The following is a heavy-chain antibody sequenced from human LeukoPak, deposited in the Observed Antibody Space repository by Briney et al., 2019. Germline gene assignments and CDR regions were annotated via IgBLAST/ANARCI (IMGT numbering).Heavy chain of an antibody. J-gene: IGHJ4*02. Sequence: ASVKVSCKASGYTFTSYGISWVRQAPGQGLEWMGWISAYNGNTNYAQKLQGRVTMTTDTSTSTAYMELRSLRSDDTAVYYCARPTTGRDYYGSGSTLSPHFDYWGQGTLVTVSS. CDR3: ARPTTGRDYYGSGSTLSPHFDY. D-gene: IGHD3-10*01. V-gene: IGHV1-18*01. CDR2: ISAYNGNT. CDR1: GYTFTSYG.